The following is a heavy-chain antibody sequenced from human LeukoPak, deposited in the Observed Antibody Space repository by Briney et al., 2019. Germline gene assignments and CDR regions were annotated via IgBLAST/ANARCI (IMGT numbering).Heavy chain of an antibody. CDR2: ITPIFGEA. CDR3: ARRWIGYSIDY. V-gene: IGHV1-69*13. CDR1: GGTFSSYP. Sequence: SVKVSCKVSGGTFSSYPISWVRQAPGQGLEWMGEITPIFGEAQNAEKFQGRVTITADEPTSTVYMELTSLRLDDTAMYYCARRWIGYSIDYWGQGTLVTVSS. J-gene: IGHJ4*02. D-gene: IGHD5-12*01.